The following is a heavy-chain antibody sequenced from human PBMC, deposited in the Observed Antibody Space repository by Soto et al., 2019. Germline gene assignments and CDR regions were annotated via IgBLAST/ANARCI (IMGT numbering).Heavy chain of an antibody. J-gene: IGHJ4*02. D-gene: IGHD3-10*01. CDR1: GDTFSFYT. Sequence: QVQLVQSGAEVRKPGSSVKVSCKASGDTFSFYTINCVQQAPGLGLEWMGRVNPIVSMSNYAQKFQGRVTITADKSTNTAYMQLSSLRSEDTAIYYCAASYGSGYRAFDYWGQGALVTVSS. V-gene: IGHV1-69*02. CDR3: AASYGSGYRAFDY. CDR2: VNPIVSMS.